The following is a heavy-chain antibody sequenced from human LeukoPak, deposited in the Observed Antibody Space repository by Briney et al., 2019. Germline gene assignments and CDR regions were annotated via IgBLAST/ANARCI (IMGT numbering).Heavy chain of an antibody. J-gene: IGHJ6*03. V-gene: IGHV4-39*07. CDR3: ARDMSSSPLLPYYYYYYMDV. CDR2: IYYSGST. D-gene: IGHD6-6*01. Sequence: SETLSLTCTVSGGSISSSSYYWGWIRQPPGKGLEWIGSIYYSGSTYYNPSLKSRVTISVDTSKNQFSLKLSSVTAADTAVYYCARDMSSSPLLPYYYYYYMDVWGKGTTVTVSS. CDR1: GGSISSSSYY.